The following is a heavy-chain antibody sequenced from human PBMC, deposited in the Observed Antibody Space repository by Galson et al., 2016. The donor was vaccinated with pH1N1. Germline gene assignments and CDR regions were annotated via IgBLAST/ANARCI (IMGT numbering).Heavy chain of an antibody. Sequence: SVKVSCKASGYTFTNYAMNWVRQAPGQGLEWMGWINTNTGNPTYVQGFTGRFVFSLDTSVSTAYLQISGLKAEDTAVYYCARDGDGRLHGGELFGGRYQYYGMDVWGQGTTVTVSS. CDR3: ARDGDGRLHGGELFGGRYQYYGMDV. CDR1: GYTFTNYA. J-gene: IGHJ6*02. D-gene: IGHD3-16*01. CDR2: INTNTGNP. V-gene: IGHV7-4-1*02.